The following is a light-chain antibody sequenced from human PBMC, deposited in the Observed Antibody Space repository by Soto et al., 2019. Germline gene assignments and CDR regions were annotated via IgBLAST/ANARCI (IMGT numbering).Light chain of an antibody. CDR3: QQYYKWPPET. V-gene: IGKV3-15*01. CDR1: QTIDNT. Sequence: EIVMTQSPATLSLSPGERATLSCRASQTIDNTLAWYQRKPGQAPRLLIYDASTRATGVPARFSGSGSGTDFTLTISSLQSEDIAVYYCQQYYKWPPETFGQGTKVDIK. J-gene: IGKJ2*01. CDR2: DAS.